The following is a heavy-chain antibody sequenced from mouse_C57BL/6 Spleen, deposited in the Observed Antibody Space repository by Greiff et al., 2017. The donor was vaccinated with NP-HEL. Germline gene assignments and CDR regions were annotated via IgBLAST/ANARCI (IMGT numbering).Heavy chain of an antibody. D-gene: IGHD3-2*02. J-gene: IGHJ3*01. CDR3: ARWGAAQAPFAY. V-gene: IGHV1-18*01. CDR2: INPNNGGT. Sequence: EVQLQQSGPELVKPGASVKIPCKASGYTFTDYNMDWVKQSHGKSLEWIGDINPNNGGTIYNQKFKGKATLTVDKSSSTDYMELRSLTSEDTAVYDCARWGAAQAPFAYWGQGTLVTVYA. CDR1: GYTFTDYN.